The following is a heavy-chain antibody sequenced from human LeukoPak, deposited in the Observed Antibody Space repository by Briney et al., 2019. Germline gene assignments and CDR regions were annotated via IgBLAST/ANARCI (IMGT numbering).Heavy chain of an antibody. V-gene: IGHV3-7*01. CDR3: ARYCGGDCYGMDV. J-gene: IGHJ6*02. CDR1: EFTFSSYW. Sequence: GGSLRLSCTASEFTFSSYWMSWVRQAPGKGLEWVANIKQDGSEKDYVDSVKGRFTISRDNAKNSLYLQMNNLRAEDTAVYYCARYCGGDCYGMDVWGHGTTVTVSS. D-gene: IGHD2-21*01. CDR2: IKQDGSEK.